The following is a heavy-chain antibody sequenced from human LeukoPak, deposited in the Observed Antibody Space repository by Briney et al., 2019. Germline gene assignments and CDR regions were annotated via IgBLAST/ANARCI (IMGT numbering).Heavy chain of an antibody. CDR1: GGSISSGDYY. CDR2: IYYSGST. J-gene: IGHJ4*02. V-gene: IGHV4-30-4*01. D-gene: IGHD3-22*01. Sequence: SETLSPTCTVSGGSISSGDYYWSWIRQPPGKGLEWIGYIYYSGSTYYNPSLKSRVTISVDTSKNQFSLKLSSVTAADTAVYYCAGVPYYDRGSDYWGQGTLVTVSS. CDR3: AGVPYYDRGSDY.